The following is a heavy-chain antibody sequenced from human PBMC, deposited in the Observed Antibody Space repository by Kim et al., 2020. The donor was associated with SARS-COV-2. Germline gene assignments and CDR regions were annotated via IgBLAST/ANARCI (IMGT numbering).Heavy chain of an antibody. CDR1: GGSISSYY. D-gene: IGHD3-22*01. CDR2: IYYSGST. V-gene: IGHV4-59*08. CDR3: ARCGYYYVDAFDI. Sequence: SETLSLTCTVSGGSISSYYWSWIRQPPGKGLEWIGYIYYSGSTNYNPSLKSRVTISVDTSKNQFSLKLSSVTAADTAVYYCARCGYYYVDAFDIWGQGTMVTVSS. J-gene: IGHJ3*02.